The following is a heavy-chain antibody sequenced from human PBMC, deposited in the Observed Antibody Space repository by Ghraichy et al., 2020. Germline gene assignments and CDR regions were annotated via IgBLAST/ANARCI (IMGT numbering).Heavy chain of an antibody. Sequence: SQTLSLTCAVYGESFSEYYWSWIRQSPGKGLEWIGEINHGGTIKHNPSLKTRVTMSIDTSRKQFSLYVHSMTAADTAVYYCARARRDNWLVGDDTFDFWGQGTMVIVSS. CDR1: GESFSEYY. J-gene: IGHJ3*01. V-gene: IGHV4-34*01. D-gene: IGHD1-1*01. CDR2: INHGGTI. CDR3: ARARRDNWLVGDDTFDF.